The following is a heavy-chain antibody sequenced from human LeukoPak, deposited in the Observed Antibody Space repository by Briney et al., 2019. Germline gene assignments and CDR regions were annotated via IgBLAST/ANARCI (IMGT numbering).Heavy chain of an antibody. CDR1: GFTFSSFG. CDR2: ISGGGRST. Sequence: GGSLRLSCAASGFTFSSFGMSWVRQAPGQGLEWVAAISGGGRSTYYADSVKGRFTISRDNSKNTLYLQMNSLSAEDTAVCFCAKMENYESSGPSYFDYWGQGTLVTVSS. D-gene: IGHD3-22*01. CDR3: AKMENYESSGPSYFDY. J-gene: IGHJ4*02. V-gene: IGHV3-23*01.